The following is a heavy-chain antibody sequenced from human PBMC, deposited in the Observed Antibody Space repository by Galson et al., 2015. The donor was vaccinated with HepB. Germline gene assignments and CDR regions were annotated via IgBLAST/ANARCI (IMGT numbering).Heavy chain of an antibody. V-gene: IGHV3-30*18. J-gene: IGHJ4*02. D-gene: IGHD3-22*01. Sequence: LRPSCAASGFTFSCSGTHWVRAPAGKGVGWVAVISYGGSNKYYAASVKRRFTISEDYSKNTQYLQMNSRGAEDTAVYYCAKDRGHYYDSSEAGLYFDYWGQGTLVTVSS. CDR3: AKDRGHYYDSSEAGLYFDY. CDR1: GFTFSCSG. CDR2: ISYGGSNK.